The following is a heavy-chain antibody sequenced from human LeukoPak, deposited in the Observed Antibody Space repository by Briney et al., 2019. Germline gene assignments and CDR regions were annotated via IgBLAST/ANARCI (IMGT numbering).Heavy chain of an antibody. Sequence: PGGSLRLSCAASGLTFSDFWMHWVRRPPGKGLVWVALVKGDGRTTIYADSVKGRFTISRDNAKNTLYLQMNSLRADDSGVYYCATGHSCGYDYWGQGVLVTVSS. V-gene: IGHV3-74*01. CDR3: ATGHSCGYDY. CDR1: GLTFSDFW. CDR2: VKGDGRTT. D-gene: IGHD5-18*01. J-gene: IGHJ4*02.